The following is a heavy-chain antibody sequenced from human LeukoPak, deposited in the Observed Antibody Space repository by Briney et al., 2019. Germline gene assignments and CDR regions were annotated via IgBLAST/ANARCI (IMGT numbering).Heavy chain of an antibody. D-gene: IGHD3-22*01. CDR3: ARGRYYYDSSGYYYEYYYYYYMDV. Sequence: MPGGSLRLSCAASGFTFSSDSMTWVRQAPGKGLEWVSSISSSSSYIYYADSVKGRFTISRDNAKNSLYLQMNSLRAEDTAVYYCARGRYYYDSSGYYYEYYYYYYMDVWGKGTTVTVSS. CDR1: GFTFSSDS. V-gene: IGHV3-21*01. J-gene: IGHJ6*03. CDR2: ISSSSSYI.